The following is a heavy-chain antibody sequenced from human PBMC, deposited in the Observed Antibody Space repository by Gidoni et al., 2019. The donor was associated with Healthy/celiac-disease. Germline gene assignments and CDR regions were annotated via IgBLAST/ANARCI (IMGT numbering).Heavy chain of an antibody. CDR3: ARRRGPNSSSCLLDY. Sequence: QVQLQQWGAGLLKPSETLSLTCAVYGWSFSGYYWSWIRQPPGKGLEWIGEINHSGSTNYNPSLKSRVTISVDTSKNQFSLKLSSVTAADTAVYYCARRRGPNSSSCLLDYWGQGTLVTVSS. D-gene: IGHD6-13*01. J-gene: IGHJ4*02. CDR1: GWSFSGYY. V-gene: IGHV4-34*01. CDR2: INHSGST.